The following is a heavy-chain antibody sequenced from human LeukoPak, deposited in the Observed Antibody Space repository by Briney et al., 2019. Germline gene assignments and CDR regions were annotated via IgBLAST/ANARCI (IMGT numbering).Heavy chain of an antibody. CDR2: IKQDGSEK. CDR3: ARADYDYVWGSYRQYYFDY. V-gene: IGHV3-7*01. D-gene: IGHD3-16*02. Sequence: GGSLRLSCAASGFTFSSYWMSWVRQAPGKGLEWVANIKQDGSEKYYVDSVKGRFTISRDNAKNSLYLQMNSLRAEDTAVYYCARADYDYVWGSYRQYYFDYWGQGTLVTVSS. J-gene: IGHJ4*02. CDR1: GFTFSSYW.